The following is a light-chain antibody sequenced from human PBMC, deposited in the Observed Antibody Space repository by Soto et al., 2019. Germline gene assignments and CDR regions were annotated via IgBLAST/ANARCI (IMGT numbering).Light chain of an antibody. CDR2: DVS. J-gene: IGLJ2*01. CDR3: SSYTTSSTVV. V-gene: IGLV2-14*03. CDR1: SSDLGTYNY. Sequence: QSVLTQPASVSGSPGQSITISCTGTSSDLGTYNYVSWYQHHPGKAPKLIIYDVSYRPSGVSNRFSGSKSGYTAFLTISELQAEDEADYYCSSYTTSSTVVFGGGTKLTVL.